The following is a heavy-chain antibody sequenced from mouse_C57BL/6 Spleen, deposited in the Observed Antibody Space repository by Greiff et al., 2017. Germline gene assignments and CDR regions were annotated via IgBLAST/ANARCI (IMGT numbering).Heavy chain of an antibody. J-gene: IGHJ2*01. CDR2: IDPKSGGT. CDR3: ARRGDYGVFDY. V-gene: IGHV1-72*01. Sequence: QVQLKQPGAELVRPGASVKLSCKASGYTFTSYYMHWVKQRPGRGLEWIGRIDPKSGGTKYNEKFKSKATLTVDKPSSTAYMQLSSLTSEDSAVYYCARRGDYGVFDYWGQGTTLTVSS. D-gene: IGHD2-4*01. CDR1: GYTFTSYY.